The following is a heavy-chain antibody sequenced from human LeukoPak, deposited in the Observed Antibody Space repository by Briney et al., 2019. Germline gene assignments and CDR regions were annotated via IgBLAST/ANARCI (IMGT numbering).Heavy chain of an antibody. J-gene: IGHJ6*04. D-gene: IGHD3-10*01. Sequence: SETLSLTCTVSGGSISSSSYYWGWIRQPPGKGLEWIGSIYYTGNTYYNPSLKSRVTISVDTSKNQFPLKLSSVTAADTAVYFCARKPGSGSYYLDVWGKGTTVIVSS. CDR2: IYYTGNT. V-gene: IGHV4-39*01. CDR3: ARKPGSGSYYLDV. CDR1: GGSISSSSYY.